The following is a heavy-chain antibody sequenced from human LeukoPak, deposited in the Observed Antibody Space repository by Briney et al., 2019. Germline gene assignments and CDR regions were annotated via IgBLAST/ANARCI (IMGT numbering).Heavy chain of an antibody. CDR3: ARDRSYFGGTRGLDS. Sequence: SGGSLRLSCAASGFTFGSRAMHWVRQAPGKGLEWIAVMSHDETTIYYADSVKGRFTISRDNSMNTLYLQMSSLRSEDTAIYYCARDRSYFGGTRGLDSWGQGTLVTVSS. CDR2: MSHDETTI. V-gene: IGHV3-30*04. D-gene: IGHD3-16*01. CDR1: GFTFGSRA. J-gene: IGHJ4*02.